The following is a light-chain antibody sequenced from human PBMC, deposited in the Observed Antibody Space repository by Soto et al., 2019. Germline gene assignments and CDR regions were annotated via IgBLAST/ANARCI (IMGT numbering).Light chain of an antibody. J-gene: IGKJ2*01. CDR2: AAA. CDR1: QDISNY. V-gene: IGKV1-39*01. Sequence: DIQMTQSPSSLSSSVGDRVTITCQASQDISNYLNWYQQKPGKAPKLLMFAAANLESGVPSRFSGSGSGTDFTLTISSLQPEDFATYYCQQTYSTIHSFGQGTQV. CDR3: QQTYSTIHS.